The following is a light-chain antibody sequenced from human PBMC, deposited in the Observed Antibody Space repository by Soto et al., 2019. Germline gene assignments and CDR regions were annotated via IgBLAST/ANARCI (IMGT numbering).Light chain of an antibody. J-gene: IGKJ1*01. V-gene: IGKV1-5*01. Sequence: DIQMTQSPSTLSASVEDRVTITCRASQSISSWLAWYQQKPRKAPKLLIYDASYLERGVPSRFSGSGSGTEFTLSFSSLQPDDLATYYCQQYNSFWTFGQGTKVDIK. CDR3: QQYNSFWT. CDR1: QSISSW. CDR2: DAS.